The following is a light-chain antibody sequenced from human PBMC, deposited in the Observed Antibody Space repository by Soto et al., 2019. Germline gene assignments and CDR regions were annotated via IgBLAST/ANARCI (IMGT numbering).Light chain of an antibody. J-gene: IGLJ3*02. Sequence: QSVLTQPPSASGSPGQSVTISCTGTSSDVGGYNYVSWYQQHPGKAPNLMIYEVSKRPSGVPDRFSGSKSDNTASLTVSGLQAEEEGDYYCSSYGDSNNLVFGGGTKLTVL. V-gene: IGLV2-8*01. CDR3: SSYGDSNNLV. CDR1: SSDVGGYNY. CDR2: EVS.